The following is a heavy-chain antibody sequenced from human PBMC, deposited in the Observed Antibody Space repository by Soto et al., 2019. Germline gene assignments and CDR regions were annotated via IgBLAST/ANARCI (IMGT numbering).Heavy chain of an antibody. D-gene: IGHD4-4*01. CDR1: GGSISSGDYY. V-gene: IGHV4-30-4*01. J-gene: IGHJ6*02. CDR3: ASLDDYSNYAYGMDV. CDR2: IYYSGST. Sequence: TSETLSLTCTVSGGSISSGDYYWSWIRQPPGKGLEWIGYIYYSGSTYYNPSLKSRVTISVDTSKNQFSLKLSSVTAADTAVYYCASLDDYSNYAYGMDVWGQGTTVTVSS.